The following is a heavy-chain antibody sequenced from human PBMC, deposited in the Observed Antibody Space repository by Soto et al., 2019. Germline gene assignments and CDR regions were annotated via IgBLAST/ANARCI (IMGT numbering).Heavy chain of an antibody. CDR2: VIPTQRTT. V-gene: IGHV1-69*01. CDR1: GDTFIGYS. D-gene: IGHD6-19*01. CDR3: VIDRLIVAVSVGRMDV. J-gene: IGHJ6*02. Sequence: QVQLVQSGAAVKKPWTSVRVSCKASGDTFIGYSISWVRQAPGQGLEWMGWVIPTQRTTKYAQRFQGRVTMSVDQFASTTYMELSSLRPEDTALYYCVIDRLIVAVSVGRMDVWGQGTTVTVSS.